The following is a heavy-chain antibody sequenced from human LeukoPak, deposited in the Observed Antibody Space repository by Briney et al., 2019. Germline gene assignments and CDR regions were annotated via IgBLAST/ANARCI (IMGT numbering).Heavy chain of an antibody. Sequence: ASVKVSCKASGYTFTSYYMHWVRQAPGQGLEWTGIINPSGGSASYAQKFQGRVTMTRDTSTSTVYMEVSSLRSEDTAVYYCARDVASSGYYWDWGQGTLVTVSS. D-gene: IGHD3-22*01. CDR3: ARDVASSGYYWD. CDR1: GYTFTSYY. CDR2: INPSGGSA. V-gene: IGHV1-46*01. J-gene: IGHJ4*02.